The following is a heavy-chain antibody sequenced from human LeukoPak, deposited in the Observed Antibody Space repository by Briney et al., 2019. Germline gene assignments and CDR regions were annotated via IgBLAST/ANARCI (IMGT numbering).Heavy chain of an antibody. J-gene: IGHJ4*02. CDR1: GYTFTSYY. CDR3: ARADGGGSYPSWIVY. V-gene: IGHV1-46*01. CDR2: INPSGGST. Sequence: GASVKVSCNASGYTFTSYYMHWVRQAPGQGLEWMGIINPSGGSTSYAQKFQGRVTMTRDMSTSTVYMELSSLRSEDTAVYYCARADGGGSYPSWIVYWGQGTLVTVSS. D-gene: IGHD1-26*01.